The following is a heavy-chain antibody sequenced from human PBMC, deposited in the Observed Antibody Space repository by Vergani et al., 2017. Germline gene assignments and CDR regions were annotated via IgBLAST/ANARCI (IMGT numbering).Heavy chain of an antibody. J-gene: IGHJ4*02. CDR2: IYSGGSST. D-gene: IGHD2-15*01. CDR1: GFTFSRYA. V-gene: IGHV3-23*03. Sequence: EVQLLESGGGLVQPGGSLRLSCAASGFTFSRYAMSWVRQAPGKGLEWVSVIYSGGSSTYYAESVKGRFTISRDNSKNTLYLQMNSLRAEDTAVYYCAKGGGREKTKYYFDYWGQGTLVTVSS. CDR3: AKGGGREKTKYYFDY.